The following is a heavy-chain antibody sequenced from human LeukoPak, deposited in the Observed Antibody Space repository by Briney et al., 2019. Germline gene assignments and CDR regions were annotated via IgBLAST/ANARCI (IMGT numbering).Heavy chain of an antibody. J-gene: IGHJ4*02. Sequence: QPGGSLRLSCAASGFTVSTTYMIWVRQAPGKGLEWVSLIYSGGSTYTAASVKGRFTISRDIPKTTLYLQMSRLRAEDTAVYYCARTASSYVSTHPSDYWGQGILVTVSS. CDR2: IYSGGST. V-gene: IGHV3-53*01. CDR3: ARTASSYVSTHPSDY. CDR1: GFTVSTTY. D-gene: IGHD3-10*02.